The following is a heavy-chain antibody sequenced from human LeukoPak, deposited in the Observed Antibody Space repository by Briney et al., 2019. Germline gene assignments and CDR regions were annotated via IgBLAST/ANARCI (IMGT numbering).Heavy chain of an antibody. CDR2: IIPIFGTL. J-gene: IGHJ3*02. CDR3: ATPRGTYYYDRSDAFDI. CDR1: GGTFSNYA. Sequence: ASVKVSCKASGGTFSNYAINWVRQAPGQGLEWMGRIIPIFGTLNYAQKFQGKVTITTDESTSTAYMELSSLRSEETAVYYCATPRGTYYYDRSDAFDIWGQGTLVIVSS. D-gene: IGHD3-22*01. V-gene: IGHV1-69*05.